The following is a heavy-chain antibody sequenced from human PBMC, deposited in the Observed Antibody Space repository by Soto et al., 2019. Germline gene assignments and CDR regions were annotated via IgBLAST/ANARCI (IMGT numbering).Heavy chain of an antibody. J-gene: IGHJ4*02. CDR3: AGQYYDILTGYYRFDY. V-gene: IGHV1-58*01. CDR1: GFTFSKSS. D-gene: IGHD3-9*01. CDR2: VVVGSDNT. Sequence: SVKVSCKTSGFTFSKSSVQWMRQARGQRLEWIGWVVVGSDNTRYAQNFQDRVTITRNMSTSTAYMELSSLRSEDTAVYFCAGQYYDILTGYYRFDYGGQGTLVTVSS.